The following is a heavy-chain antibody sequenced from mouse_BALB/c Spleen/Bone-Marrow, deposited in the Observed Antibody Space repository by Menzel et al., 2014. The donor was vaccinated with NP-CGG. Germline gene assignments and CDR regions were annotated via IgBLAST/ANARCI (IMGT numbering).Heavy chain of an antibody. CDR2: ISSGSSTI. Sequence: DVKLVESGGGLVQPGGSRKLSCAASGFTFRSFAMHWVRQAPEKGLEWVAYISSGSSTIYYADTVMGRFTISRDNPKNTLFLQMTSLRSEDTAMYYCARSGSSSGYFDYWGQGTTLTVSS. J-gene: IGHJ2*01. CDR1: GFTFRSFA. CDR3: ARSGSSSGYFDY. V-gene: IGHV5-17*02. D-gene: IGHD1-1*01.